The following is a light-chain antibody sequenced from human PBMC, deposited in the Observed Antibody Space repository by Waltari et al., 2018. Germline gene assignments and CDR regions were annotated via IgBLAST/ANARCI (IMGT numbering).Light chain of an antibody. CDR1: QSLLHSNGYNY. V-gene: IGKV2-28*01. Sequence: EIVMSQSQLSLAVTLGEAASISCRSSQSLLHSNGYNYLDWYVQKPGQSPQLLISLASDRASGVPDMFTGSGTGTHFTLQINRVEAEDVGVYYCMQTLQTFVTFGQGTRLEIK. CDR2: LAS. CDR3: MQTLQTFVT. J-gene: IGKJ5*01.